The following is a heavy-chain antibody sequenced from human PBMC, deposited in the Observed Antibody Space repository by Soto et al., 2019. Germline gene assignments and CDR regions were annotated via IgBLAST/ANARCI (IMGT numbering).Heavy chain of an antibody. CDR3: TLTTSDEYYGMDV. V-gene: IGHV4-4*02. CDR1: GGSISSSNW. J-gene: IGHJ6*02. CDR2: ISHSGST. Sequence: SETLSLTCAVSGGSISSSNWWSWVRQPPGKGLEWIGEISHSGSTNYNPSLKSRVTISVDKSKNQFSLELNSVTAADTAVYYCTLTTSDEYYGMDVWGQGTTVTVSS. D-gene: IGHD4-4*01.